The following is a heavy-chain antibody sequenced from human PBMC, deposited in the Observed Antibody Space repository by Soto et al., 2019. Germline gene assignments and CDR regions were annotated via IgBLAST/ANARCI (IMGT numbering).Heavy chain of an antibody. CDR2: IIPILGIA. J-gene: IGHJ4*02. Sequence: QVQLVQSGAEVKKPGSSVKVSCKASGGTFSSYTISWVRQAPGQGLEWMGRIIPILGIANYAQKFQGRVTITADKSTSTAYMELSSLRSEDTAEYYCASIWGSGYDYRFDYWGQGTLVTVSS. CDR1: GGTFSSYT. V-gene: IGHV1-69*02. CDR3: ASIWGSGYDYRFDY. D-gene: IGHD5-12*01.